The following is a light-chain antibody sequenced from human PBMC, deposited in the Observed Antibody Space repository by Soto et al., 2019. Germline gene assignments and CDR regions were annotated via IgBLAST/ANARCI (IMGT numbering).Light chain of an antibody. CDR1: QSVSSN. Sequence: DIVMTQSPATLSVSPGERATLSCRASQSVSSNLAWYQQKPGQAPRLLIYGASTRATGIPARFSGSGSGTEFTLTISSLQSEDFAVYYCQQCNNWPPWTFGQGTKVEIK. CDR2: GAS. J-gene: IGKJ1*01. V-gene: IGKV3-15*01. CDR3: QQCNNWPPWT.